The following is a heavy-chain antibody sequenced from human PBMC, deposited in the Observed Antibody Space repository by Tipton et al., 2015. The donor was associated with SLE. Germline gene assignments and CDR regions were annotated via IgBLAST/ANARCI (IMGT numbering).Heavy chain of an antibody. D-gene: IGHD4-17*01. V-gene: IGHV4-59*11. J-gene: IGHJ4*02. Sequence: TLSLTCTVSGGSISSHYWSWIRQPPGKGLEWIGYIYYSGSTNYNPSLKSRGTISVDTSKNQFSLKLSSVTAADTAVYYCASFDYGDYWYWGQGTLVTVSS. CDR3: ASFDYGDYWY. CDR1: GGSISSHY. CDR2: IYYSGST.